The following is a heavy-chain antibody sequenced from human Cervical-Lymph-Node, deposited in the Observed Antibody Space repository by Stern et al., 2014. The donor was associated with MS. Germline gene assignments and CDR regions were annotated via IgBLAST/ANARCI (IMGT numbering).Heavy chain of an antibody. Sequence: QVQLAQSGTEVKKPGASEKVSSKASGYTITSYYMNWVRQAPGQGLEWMGIINPSGGSTSYAQKFQGRVTMTRDTSTSTVYMELSSLRSEDTAVYYCARDYGSGSYYIRLYGMDVWGQGTTVTVSS. CDR2: INPSGGST. CDR3: ARDYGSGSYYIRLYGMDV. D-gene: IGHD3-10*01. J-gene: IGHJ6*02. CDR1: GYTITSYY. V-gene: IGHV1-46*01.